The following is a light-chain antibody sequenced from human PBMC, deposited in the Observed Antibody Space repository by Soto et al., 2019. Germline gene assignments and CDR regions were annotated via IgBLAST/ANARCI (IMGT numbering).Light chain of an antibody. CDR2: EVS. CDR3: SSYTSSSTVV. J-gene: IGLJ2*01. Sequence: QSALTQPASVSGSPGQSITISCTGTSSDVGGYNYVSWYQQHPGKAPKVMIYEVSNRPSGVSNRFSGSKSGNTASLTISGLQAEDEADYYCSSYTSSSTVVFGGETKLTVL. CDR1: SSDVGGYNY. V-gene: IGLV2-14*01.